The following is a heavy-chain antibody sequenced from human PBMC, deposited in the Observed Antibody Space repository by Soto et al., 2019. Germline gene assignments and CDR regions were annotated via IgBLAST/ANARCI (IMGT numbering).Heavy chain of an antibody. CDR3: ARAARRYVYEDYYYGMDV. CDR1: GYTLTELS. J-gene: IGHJ6*02. D-gene: IGHD5-12*01. CDR2: FDPEDGET. Sequence: ASVKVSCKVSGYTLTELSMHWVRQAPGKGLEWMGGFDPEDGETIYAQKFQGRVTMTEDTSTDTAYMELSSLRSEDTAVYYCARAARRYVYEDYYYGMDVWGQGTTVTVSS. V-gene: IGHV1-24*01.